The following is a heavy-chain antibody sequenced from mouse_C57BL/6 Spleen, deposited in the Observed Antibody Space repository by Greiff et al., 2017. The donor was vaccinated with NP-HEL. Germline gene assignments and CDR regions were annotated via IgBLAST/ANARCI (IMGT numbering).Heavy chain of an antibody. CDR3: ARRYYGSSGYFDV. J-gene: IGHJ1*03. CDR2: ISSGGSYT. D-gene: IGHD1-1*01. Sequence: DVMLVESGGDLVKPGGSLKLSCAASGFTFSSYGMSWVRQTPDKRLEWAATISSGGSYTYYPDSVKGRFTISRDNAKNTLYLQMSSLKSEDTAMYYCARRYYGSSGYFDVWGTGTTVTVSS. V-gene: IGHV5-6*02. CDR1: GFTFSSYG.